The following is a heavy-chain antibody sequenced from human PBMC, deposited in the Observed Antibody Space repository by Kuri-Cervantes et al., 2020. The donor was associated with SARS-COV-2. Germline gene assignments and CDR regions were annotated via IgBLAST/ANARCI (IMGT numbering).Heavy chain of an antibody. V-gene: IGHV3-64*01. Sequence: GGSLRLSCAASGFTFSSYAMHWVRQAPGKGLEYVSAISSNGGSTYYANSVKGRFTISRDNSKNTLYLQMGSLRAEDKAVYYCARDPSFDTWGQGTMVTVSS. CDR2: ISSNGGST. J-gene: IGHJ3*02. CDR3: ARDPSFDT. CDR1: GFTFSSYA.